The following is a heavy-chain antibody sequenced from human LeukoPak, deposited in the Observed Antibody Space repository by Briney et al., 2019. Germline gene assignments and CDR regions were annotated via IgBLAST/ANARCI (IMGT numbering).Heavy chain of an antibody. CDR2: ISGSSGII. J-gene: IGHJ3*02. CDR3: ARDTYDAFDI. CDR1: GLTFNTYT. Sequence: PGGSLRLSCAASGLTFNTYTMNWVRQAPGKGLEWVSYISGSSGIIDYADSVRGRFTISRDNAKNSLYLQMNSLKTEDTAVYYCARDTYDAFDIWGQGTMVTVSS. V-gene: IGHV3-48*01.